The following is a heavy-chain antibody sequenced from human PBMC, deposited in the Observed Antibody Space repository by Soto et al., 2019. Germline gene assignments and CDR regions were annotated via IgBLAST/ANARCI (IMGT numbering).Heavy chain of an antibody. J-gene: IGHJ4*02. V-gene: IGHV4-31*03. CDR1: GGSISSGGYY. Sequence: QVQLQESGPGLVKPSQTLSLTCTVSGGSISSGGYYWSWIRQHPGKGLEWIGYIYYSGSTYYNPSLKSRVTISVDTSKNQFSLKLSSVTAADTAVYYCARGPHWGSDLPKINYFDYWGQGTLVTVSS. CDR2: IYYSGST. CDR3: ARGPHWGSDLPKINYFDY. D-gene: IGHD3-16*02.